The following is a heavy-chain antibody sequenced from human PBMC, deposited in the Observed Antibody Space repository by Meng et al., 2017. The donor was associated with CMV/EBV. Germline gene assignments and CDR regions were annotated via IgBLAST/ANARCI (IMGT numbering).Heavy chain of an antibody. CDR1: GASVATDSYY. CDR3: ARETVSASGGIDP. CDR2: IYNTGST. J-gene: IGHJ5*02. D-gene: IGHD2/OR15-2a*01. Sequence: SETLSLTCTVSGASVATDSYYWGWIRQPPGKGLEWIGYIYNTGSTKYNPSLQTRVTVSVDTPKNQFSLKLSSVTAADTATYYCARETVSASGGIDPWGRGTLVTVSS. V-gene: IGHV4-61*01.